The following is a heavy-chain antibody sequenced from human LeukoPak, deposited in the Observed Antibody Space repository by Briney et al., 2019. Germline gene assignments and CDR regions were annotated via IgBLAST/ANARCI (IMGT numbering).Heavy chain of an antibody. D-gene: IGHD3-10*01. Sequence: PGGSLRLSCAASGFTFSNYNMNWVRRAPGKGVEWGSYITSRSSSIYYADSVKGRFTISRDNAQNSLYLQMNSLRDEDTAVYYCARDSRFGKLLIPYFDYWGQGTLVTVSS. CDR1: GFTFSNYN. V-gene: IGHV3-48*02. CDR3: ARDSRFGKLLIPYFDY. J-gene: IGHJ4*02. CDR2: ITSRSSSI.